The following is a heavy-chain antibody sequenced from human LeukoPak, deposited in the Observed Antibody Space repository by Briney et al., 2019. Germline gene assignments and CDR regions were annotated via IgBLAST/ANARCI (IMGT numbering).Heavy chain of an antibody. CDR1: GYIFSHFY. Sequence: SVTVSCKASGYIFSHFYMHWVRQAPGQGLEWMGIINPSGYGTSYAQQSQGTVTITRDTSTNTLYMELSRLGCEDPAVYFCAGVRREEAPCFYWGQRALVAVSS. V-gene: IGHV1-46*01. CDR2: INPSGYGT. D-gene: IGHD6-6*01. J-gene: IGHJ4*02. CDR3: AGVRREEAPCFY.